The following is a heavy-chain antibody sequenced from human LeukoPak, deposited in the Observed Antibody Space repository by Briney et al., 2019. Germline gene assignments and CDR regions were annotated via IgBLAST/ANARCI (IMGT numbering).Heavy chain of an antibody. CDR2: INHSGST. J-gene: IGHJ4*02. CDR1: GGSFSGYY. V-gene: IGHV4-34*01. D-gene: IGHD3-22*01. CDR3: ARRLITMIVVVIAVPYFDY. Sequence: SETLSLTCAVYGGSFSGYYWSWIRQPPGKGLEWIGEINHSGSTNYNPSLKRRVTISVDTSKNQFSLKLSSVTAADTAVYYCARRLITMIVVVIAVPYFDYWGQGTLVTVSS.